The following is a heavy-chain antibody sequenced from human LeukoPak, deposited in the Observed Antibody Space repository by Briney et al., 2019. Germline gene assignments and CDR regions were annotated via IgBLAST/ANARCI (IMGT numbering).Heavy chain of an antibody. CDR2: INPNSGGT. Sequence: GSVKVSCKASGYTFTGYYMHWVRQAPGQGLEWMGWINPNSGGTNYAQKFQGRVTMTRDTSISTAYMELSRLRSDDTAVYYCARDRSDDSSGYRYYYYYYGMDVWGQGTTVTVS. J-gene: IGHJ6*02. CDR3: ARDRSDDSSGYRYYYYYYGMDV. D-gene: IGHD3-22*01. CDR1: GYTFTGYY. V-gene: IGHV1-2*02.